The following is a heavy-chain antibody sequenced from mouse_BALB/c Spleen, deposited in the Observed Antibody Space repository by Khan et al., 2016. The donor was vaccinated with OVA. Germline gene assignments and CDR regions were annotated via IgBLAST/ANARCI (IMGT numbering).Heavy chain of an antibody. CDR3: AKDPPYYAMDS. CDR2: IWAGGST. CDR1: GFSLTDYA. Sequence: QVQLQQSGPGLVAPSQNLSITCTVSGFSLTDYAVSWIRQPPGKGLEWLGVIWAGGSTYYNSALKSRLSISKDNSKSQVFLKMNSLQTDDTAMFYCAKDPPYYAMDSWGQGTSVTVSS. V-gene: IGHV2-6-5*01. J-gene: IGHJ4*01.